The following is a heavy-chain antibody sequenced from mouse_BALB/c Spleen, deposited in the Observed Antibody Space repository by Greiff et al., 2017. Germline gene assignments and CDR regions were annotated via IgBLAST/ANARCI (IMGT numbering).Heavy chain of an antibody. CDR3: VLSFDY. Sequence: DVMLVESGGGLVQPKGSLKLSCAASGFTFNTYAMNWVRQAPGKGLEWVARIRSKSNNYATYYADSVKDRFTISRDDSQSMLYLQMNNLKTEDTAMYYCVLSFDYWGQGTTLTVSS. CDR2: IRSKSNNYAT. V-gene: IGHV10-1*02. D-gene: IGHD2-3*01. J-gene: IGHJ2*01. CDR1: GFTFNTYA.